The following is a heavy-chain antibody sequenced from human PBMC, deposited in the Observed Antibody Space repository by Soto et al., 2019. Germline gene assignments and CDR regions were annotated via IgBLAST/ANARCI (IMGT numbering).Heavy chain of an antibody. CDR3: ARAMDRYSSSWYAFDI. D-gene: IGHD6-13*01. V-gene: IGHV1-69*13. CDR2: IIPIFGTA. J-gene: IGHJ3*02. Sequence: APVKVSCKASGGTFSSYAISWVRQAPGQGLEWMGGIIPIFGTANYAQKFQGRVTITADESTSTAYMELSSLRSEDTAVYYCARAMDRYSSSWYAFDIWGQGTMVTVSS. CDR1: GGTFSSYA.